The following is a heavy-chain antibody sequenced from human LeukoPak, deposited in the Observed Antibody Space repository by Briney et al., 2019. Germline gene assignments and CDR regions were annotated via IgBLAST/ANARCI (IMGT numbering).Heavy chain of an antibody. D-gene: IGHD3-22*01. CDR3: AKDGSVMVNPTYYFDH. CDR1: GFTFSNSA. CDR2: IPYDGTKT. V-gene: IGHV3-30*09. J-gene: IGHJ1*01. Sequence: PGGSLRLSCKASGFTFSNSAMHWVRQAPGKGLEWVAIIPYDGTKTFYADSVKGRFAISRDSPGNMLYLQMNSLRAEDTAVYYCAKDGSVMVNPTYYFDHWGQGVLVTVSS.